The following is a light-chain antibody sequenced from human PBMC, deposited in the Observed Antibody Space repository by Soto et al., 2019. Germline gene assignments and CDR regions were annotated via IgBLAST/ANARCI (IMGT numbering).Light chain of an antibody. J-gene: IGLJ3*02. CDR1: SSDVGGYNY. V-gene: IGLV2-11*01. CDR2: DVS. Sequence: QSALTQPRSVSGSPGQSVTISCTGTSSDVGGYNYVSWYQQHPGKAPKLMIYDVSKRPSGVPDRFSGSKSGNTASLTISGLQAEDEDDYYCCSYAGSYLWVFGGGTKVTVL. CDR3: CSYAGSYLWV.